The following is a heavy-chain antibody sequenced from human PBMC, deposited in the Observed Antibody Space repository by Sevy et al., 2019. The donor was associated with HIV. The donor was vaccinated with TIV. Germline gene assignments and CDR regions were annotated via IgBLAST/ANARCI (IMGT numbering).Heavy chain of an antibody. CDR1: GFTFSSYS. CDR2: ISSSSSTI. D-gene: IGHD3-9*01. Sequence: GGSLRLSCAASGFTFSSYSMNWVRQAPGKGLEWVSYISSSSSTIYYADSVKGRFTISRDNAKNSLYLQMNSLRAEDTAVYYCARTRRLRYFDWLLDAFDIWGQGTMVTVSS. CDR3: ARTRRLRYFDWLLDAFDI. J-gene: IGHJ3*02. V-gene: IGHV3-48*01.